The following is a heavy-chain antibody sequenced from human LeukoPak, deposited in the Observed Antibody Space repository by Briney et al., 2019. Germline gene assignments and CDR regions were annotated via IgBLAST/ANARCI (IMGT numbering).Heavy chain of an antibody. CDR1: GFTFSNYA. J-gene: IGHJ4*02. V-gene: IGHV3-23*01. Sequence: GGSLRLSCVASGFTFSNYAMSWVRQAPGKGLEWVAAIGGSGDKTYYADSVKGRFSISRGNSKNTLYLHMNSLRAEDTAVYYCAKFPIMSPVAFFDFWGRGVLVTVSS. D-gene: IGHD4-23*01. CDR3: AKFPIMSPVAFFDF. CDR2: IGGSGDKT.